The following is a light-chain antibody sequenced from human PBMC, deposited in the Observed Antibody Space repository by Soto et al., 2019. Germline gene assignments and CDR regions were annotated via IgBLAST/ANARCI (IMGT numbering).Light chain of an antibody. CDR3: LPKYDFPLT. CDR1: QGVSDA. V-gene: IGKV1-6*01. J-gene: IGKJ1*01. Sequence: AIQITQSPSSLSPSVGDSVTITCRASQGVSDAVGGYLQKPGKAPKYPMFAASSLHSGVPSRFGGAGSGPDFTLTFTTLQPEDLGIYYSLPKYDFPLTFGQGTRVEI. CDR2: AAS.